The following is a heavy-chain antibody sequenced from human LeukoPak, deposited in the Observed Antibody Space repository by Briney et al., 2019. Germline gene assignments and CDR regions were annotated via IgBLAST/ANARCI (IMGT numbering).Heavy chain of an antibody. CDR2: INPNSGGA. CDR3: AREPYCSGGSCGGYYYYYMDV. J-gene: IGHJ6*03. D-gene: IGHD2-15*01. V-gene: IGHV1-2*02. CDR1: GYTFTGYY. Sequence: ASVKVSCKASGYTFTGYYIHWVRQAPGQGLEWMGWINPNSGGANYAQKFQGRVTMTRDTSISTAYMELSRLRSDDTAVYYCAREPYCSGGSCGGYYYYYMDVWGKGTTVTVSS.